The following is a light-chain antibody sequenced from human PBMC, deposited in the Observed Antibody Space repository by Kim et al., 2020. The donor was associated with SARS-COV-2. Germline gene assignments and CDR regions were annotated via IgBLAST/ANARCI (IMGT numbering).Light chain of an antibody. V-gene: IGLV3-19*01. Sequence: ALGQTVRSTSQGDSLRTYYSNWCHQKPGPAPVLLIYDNNDRPSGIPTRLSSSPSGDTGSLTITGAQAEDEADYYCSTRDDSAERLVFGGGTQLTVL. CDR2: DNN. J-gene: IGLJ2*01. CDR1: SLRTYY. CDR3: STRDDSAERLV.